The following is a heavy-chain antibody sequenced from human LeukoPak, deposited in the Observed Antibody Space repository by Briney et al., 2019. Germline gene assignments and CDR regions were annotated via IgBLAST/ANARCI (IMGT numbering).Heavy chain of an antibody. V-gene: IGHV3-11*06. D-gene: IGHD5-12*01. CDR2: ISSSSSYT. Sequence: GGSLRLSCAASGFTFSDYYMSWIRQAPGKGLEWVSYISSSSSYTNYADSVKGRFTNSGDNAKNSLYLQMNSLRAEDTAVYYCARDLTGYDFRYYFDYWGQGTLVTVSS. CDR1: GFTFSDYY. CDR3: ARDLTGYDFRYYFDY. J-gene: IGHJ4*02.